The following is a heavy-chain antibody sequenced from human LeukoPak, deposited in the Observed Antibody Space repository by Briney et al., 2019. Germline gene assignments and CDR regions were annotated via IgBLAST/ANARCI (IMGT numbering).Heavy chain of an antibody. Sequence: GGSLRLSCAASGFTFSSYRMNWVRQAPGKGLEWVSSISSSTSSIYYADSVKGRFTISRDNAKNSLYLQMNSLRTEDTAVYYCARGGSGNWNAPFDYWGQGTLVTVSS. D-gene: IGHD1-1*01. V-gene: IGHV3-21*01. CDR2: ISSSTSSI. CDR1: GFTFSSYR. J-gene: IGHJ4*02. CDR3: ARGGSGNWNAPFDY.